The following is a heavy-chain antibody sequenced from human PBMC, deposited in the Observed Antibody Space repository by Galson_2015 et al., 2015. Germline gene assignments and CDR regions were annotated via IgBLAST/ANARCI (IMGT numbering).Heavy chain of an antibody. J-gene: IGHJ4*02. CDR2: IGASGYST. CDR1: GFTFQNYP. CDR3: AKGISGSYPDYYFDF. V-gene: IGHV3-23*01. Sequence: SLRLSWAASGFTFQNYPMSWVRQAPGMGLEWVSAIGASGYSTDYAGSVKGRFTISRDNSKSTLSLQMSSLRAEDTAVYYCAKGISGSYPDYYFDFWGQGTLVTVSS. D-gene: IGHD1-26*01.